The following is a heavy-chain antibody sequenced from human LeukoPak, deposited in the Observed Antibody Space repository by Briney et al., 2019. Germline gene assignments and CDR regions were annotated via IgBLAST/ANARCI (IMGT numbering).Heavy chain of an antibody. J-gene: IGHJ4*02. CDR2: ISYDGSNK. D-gene: IGHD3-22*01. CDR3: AKDTNYDSSGYPLDY. V-gene: IGHV3-30-3*01. CDR1: GFTFSSYA. Sequence: PGGSLRLSCAASGFTFSSYAMHWVRQAPGKGLEWVAVISYDGSNKYYADSVKGRFTISRDNSKNTLYLQMNSLRAEDTAVYYCAKDTNYDSSGYPLDYWGQGTLVTVSS.